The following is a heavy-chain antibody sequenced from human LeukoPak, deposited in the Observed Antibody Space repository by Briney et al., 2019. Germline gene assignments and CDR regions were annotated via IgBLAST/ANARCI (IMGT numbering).Heavy chain of an antibody. Sequence: LVKVSCKASGGTFSSYAISWVRQAPGQGLEWMGGIIPIFGTANYAQKFQGRVTITTDESTSTAYMELSSLRSEDTAVYYCARAPHNWNYKYYFDYWGQGTLVTVSS. CDR3: ARAPHNWNYKYYFDY. J-gene: IGHJ4*02. CDR1: GGTFSSYA. V-gene: IGHV1-69*05. D-gene: IGHD1-7*01. CDR2: IIPIFGTA.